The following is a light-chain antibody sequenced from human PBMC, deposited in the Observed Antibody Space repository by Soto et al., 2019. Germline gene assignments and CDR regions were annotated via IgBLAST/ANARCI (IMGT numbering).Light chain of an antibody. V-gene: IGLV1-40*01. CDR2: DNS. J-gene: IGLJ2*01. CDR1: SSNIGTGYD. Sequence: QSVLTQPPSVSGAPGQRVTISCTGSSSNIGTGYDVHWYQQLPGTAPKLLIYDNSNRPSGVPDRFSGSKSDTSASLAITGLQAEDEADYYCQSYDNRHVVFGGGTQLTVL. CDR3: QSYDNRHVV.